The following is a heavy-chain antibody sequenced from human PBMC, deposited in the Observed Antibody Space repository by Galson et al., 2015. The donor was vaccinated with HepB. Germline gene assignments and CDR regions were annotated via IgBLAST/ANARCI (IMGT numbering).Heavy chain of an antibody. Sequence: SLRLSCAASGFTFDDYAMHWVRQAPGKGLKWVSLISWDGGSTYYADSVKGRFTISRDNSKNSLYLQMNSLRAEDTALYYCAKVMASRGSGSYYKFPHYYYYYGMDVWGQGTTVTVSS. J-gene: IGHJ6*02. CDR3: AKVMASRGSGSYYKFPHYYYYYGMDV. V-gene: IGHV3-43D*03. CDR1: GFTFDDYA. CDR2: ISWDGGST. D-gene: IGHD3-10*01.